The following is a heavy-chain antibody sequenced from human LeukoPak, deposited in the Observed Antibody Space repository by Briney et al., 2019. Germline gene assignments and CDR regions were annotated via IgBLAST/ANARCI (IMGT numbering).Heavy chain of an antibody. CDR3: ARDSVGYYYYYGMDV. CDR2: IKRDGSKK. Sequence: GGSLRLSCVASGFPFSSYWMTWVRQAPGKGLEWVANIKRDGSKKSYVDSVKGRFTISRDNAKNSLYLQMNSLRAEDTAVYYCARDSVGYYYYYGMDVWGQGTTVTVSS. D-gene: IGHD1-26*01. CDR1: GFPFSSYW. V-gene: IGHV3-7*03. J-gene: IGHJ6*02.